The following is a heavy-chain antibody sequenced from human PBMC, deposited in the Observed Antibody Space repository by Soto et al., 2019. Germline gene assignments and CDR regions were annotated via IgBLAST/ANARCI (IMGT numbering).Heavy chain of an antibody. V-gene: IGHV4-59*12. CDR3: ARERRIFGVVIPNRPFDY. D-gene: IGHD3-3*01. J-gene: IGHJ4*02. CDR1: GGSSSSYY. Sequence: SETLSLTCTVSGGSSSSYYWSWIRQPPGKGLEWIGYIYYSGSANYNPSLKSRVTISVDTSKNQFSLKLSSVTAADTAVYYCARERRIFGVVIPNRPFDYWGQGTLVTVSS. CDR2: IYYSGSA.